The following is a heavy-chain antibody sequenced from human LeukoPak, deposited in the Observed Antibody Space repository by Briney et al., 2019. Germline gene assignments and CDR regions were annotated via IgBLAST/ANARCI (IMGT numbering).Heavy chain of an antibody. D-gene: IGHD2-2*01. CDR3: AKVREVGYQLPYYFDY. Sequence: GGSLRLSCAASGFTFSSYAMSWVRQAPGKGLEWVSVISGSGDNTYYAGSVKGRFTISRDNSKNTLYLQMNSLRAEDTAVYYCAKVREVGYQLPYYFDYWGQGTLVTVSS. CDR2: ISGSGDNT. J-gene: IGHJ4*02. CDR1: GFTFSSYA. V-gene: IGHV3-23*01.